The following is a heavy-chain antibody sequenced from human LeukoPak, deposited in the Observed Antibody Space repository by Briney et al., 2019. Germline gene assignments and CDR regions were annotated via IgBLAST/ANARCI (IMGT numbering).Heavy chain of an antibody. J-gene: IGHJ4*02. CDR1: GGSISSYY. CDR2: IYYSGTT. Sequence: PSETLSLTCTVSGGSISSYYWSWIRQPPGKGLEWIGYIYYSGTTNYNPSLKSRVTISVDTSKNQFSLKLSSVTAADTAVYYCARDPIMITFGGVIVRNYFDYWGQGTLVTVSS. D-gene: IGHD3-16*02. CDR3: ARDPIMITFGGVIVRNYFDY. V-gene: IGHV4-59*12.